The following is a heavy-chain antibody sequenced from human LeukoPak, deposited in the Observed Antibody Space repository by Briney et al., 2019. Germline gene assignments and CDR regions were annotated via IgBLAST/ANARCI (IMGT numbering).Heavy chain of an antibody. V-gene: IGHV3-48*04. CDR2: ISSSSSTI. D-gene: IGHD6-6*01. CDR1: GFTFSSYS. J-gene: IGHJ4*02. Sequence: GGSLRLSGAASGFTFSSYSMNWVRQAPGKGLEWVSYISSSSSTIYYADSVKGRFTISRDNAKSSLYLQMNSLRAEDTAVYYCARVDIAARLPDDYWGQGTLVTVSS. CDR3: ARVDIAARLPDDY.